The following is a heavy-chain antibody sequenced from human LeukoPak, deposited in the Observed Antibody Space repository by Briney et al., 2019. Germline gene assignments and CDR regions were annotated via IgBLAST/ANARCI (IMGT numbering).Heavy chain of an antibody. D-gene: IGHD2-8*02. V-gene: IGHV1-18*01. J-gene: IGHJ6*03. Sequence: ASVKVSCKASGYTFTSYGISWVRQAPGQGLEWMGWISAYNGNTNYAQKLQGRVTMTTDTSTSTAYMELRSLRSDDTAVYYCARVVVYAIPRYYYYYMDVWGKGTTVTVSS. CDR3: ARVVVYAIPRYYYYYMDV. CDR1: GYTFTSYG. CDR2: ISAYNGNT.